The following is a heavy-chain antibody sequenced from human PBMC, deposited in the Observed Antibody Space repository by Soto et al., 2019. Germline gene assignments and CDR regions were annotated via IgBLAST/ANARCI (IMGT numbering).Heavy chain of an antibody. D-gene: IGHD2-8*01. CDR3: ARSGMVSPDY. V-gene: IGHV3-48*02. Sequence: GGSLRLSCAASGFTFSSYSMNWVRQAPGKGLEWVSYISSSSSTIYYADSVKGRFTISRDNAKNSLYLQMNSLGDEDTAVYYCARSGMVSPDYWGQGTLVTVSS. CDR1: GFTFSSYS. J-gene: IGHJ4*02. CDR2: ISSSSSTI.